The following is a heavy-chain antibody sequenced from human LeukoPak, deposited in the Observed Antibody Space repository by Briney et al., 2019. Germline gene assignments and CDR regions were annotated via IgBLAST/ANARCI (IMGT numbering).Heavy chain of an antibody. CDR2: IRSKAYGGTT. CDR1: GFKFGDYA. CDR3: TSVGRAVAGTVIDY. Sequence: GGSLRLSCTASGFKFGDYAMSWVRQAPGKGLEWVGFIRSKAYGGTTEYAASVKGRFTISRDDSKSIAYLQMNSLKTEDTAVYYCTSVGRAVAGTVIDYWGQGTLVTVSS. J-gene: IGHJ4*02. D-gene: IGHD6-19*01. V-gene: IGHV3-49*04.